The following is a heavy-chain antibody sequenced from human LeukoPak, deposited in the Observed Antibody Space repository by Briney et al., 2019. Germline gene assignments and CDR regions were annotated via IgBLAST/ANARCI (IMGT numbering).Heavy chain of an antibody. V-gene: IGHV3-53*01. CDR3: ARDSIVVVPAAMRVFNYMDV. CDR1: GFTVRSNY. D-gene: IGHD2-2*01. CDR2: IYSGGST. Sequence: PGGSLRLSCAASGFTVRSNYMRRVRQAPAKGLAWVSVIYSGGSTYYADSVKRRFTISRDNSKTTLYLQMNSLRAEATAVYYCARDSIVVVPAAMRVFNYMDVWGKGTTVTLSS. J-gene: IGHJ6*03.